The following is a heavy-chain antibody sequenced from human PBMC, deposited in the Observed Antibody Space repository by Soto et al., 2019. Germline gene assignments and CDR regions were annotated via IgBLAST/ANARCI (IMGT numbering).Heavy chain of an antibody. Sequence: QVQLQESGPGLVKPSQTLSLTCTVSGGSISRGGYYWNWIRQHPGKGQEWIGYIFYSGTTYYNPSLKGRVTISVDTSKNQFSLKLSSVTAADTAVYYCARSVDPWGQGTLVTVSS. V-gene: IGHV4-31*03. CDR1: GGSISRGGYY. CDR3: ARSVDP. CDR2: IFYSGTT. J-gene: IGHJ5*02.